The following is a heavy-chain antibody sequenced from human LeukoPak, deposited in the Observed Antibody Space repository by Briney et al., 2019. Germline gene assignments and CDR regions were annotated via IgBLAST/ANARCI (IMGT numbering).Heavy chain of an antibody. CDR3: AKYDVVVPAAIISYYYYGMDV. CDR2: ISGSGGST. Sequence: GGSLRLSCAASGFTFSSYAMSWVRQAPGKGLEWVSAISGSGGSTYYADSVKGRFTISRDNSKNTLYLQMNSLRAEDTAVYYCAKYDVVVPAAIISYYYYGMDVWGQGTTVTVPS. D-gene: IGHD2-2*01. J-gene: IGHJ6*02. V-gene: IGHV3-23*01. CDR1: GFTFSSYA.